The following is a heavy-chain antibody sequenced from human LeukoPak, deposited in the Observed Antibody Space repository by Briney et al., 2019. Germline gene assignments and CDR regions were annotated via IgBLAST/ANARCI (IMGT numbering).Heavy chain of an antibody. CDR1: DGSISSGSYY. Sequence: SETLSLTCTVSDGSISSGSYYWGWIRQPPGKGLEWIGSIYYNGITYYNPSLKNRVTMSVDTSNNQFSLKLSSVTAADTAIYYCASQYDSSGYLVGFDYWGQGTLVTVSS. CDR2: IYYNGIT. J-gene: IGHJ4*02. V-gene: IGHV4-39*01. D-gene: IGHD3-22*01. CDR3: ASQYDSSGYLVGFDY.